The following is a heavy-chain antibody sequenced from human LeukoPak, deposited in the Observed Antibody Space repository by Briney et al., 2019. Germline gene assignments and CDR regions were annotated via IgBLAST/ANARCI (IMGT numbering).Heavy chain of an antibody. V-gene: IGHV4-31*03. CDR1: GGSISSGGCY. Sequence: SQTLSLTCTVSGGSISSGGCYWSWIRPHPGKGLEWIGHIFYSGSTYYNPSLRSRVAISVDTSKNQFSLKLNSVTAADTAVDYCAKEEGCSGGSCYYVDHWGQGTLVTVSS. CDR2: IFYSGST. D-gene: IGHD2-15*01. J-gene: IGHJ4*02. CDR3: AKEEGCSGGSCYYVDH.